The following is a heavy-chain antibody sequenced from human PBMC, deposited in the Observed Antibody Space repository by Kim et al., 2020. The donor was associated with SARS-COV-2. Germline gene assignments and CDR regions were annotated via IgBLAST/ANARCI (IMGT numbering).Heavy chain of an antibody. J-gene: IGHJ4*02. V-gene: IGHV3-9*01. Sequence: SVKGRFTITQDNAKNSLYLQMNSLRAEDTALYYCAKDRDGSYYLGGYFDYWGQGTLVTVSS. D-gene: IGHD1-26*01. CDR3: AKDRDGSYYLGGYFDY.